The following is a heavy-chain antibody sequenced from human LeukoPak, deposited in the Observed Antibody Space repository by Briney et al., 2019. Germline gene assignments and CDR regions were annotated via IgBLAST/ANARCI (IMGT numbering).Heavy chain of an antibody. CDR1: GFTFSSYV. V-gene: IGHV3-23*01. D-gene: IGHD1-26*01. CDR2: ITGAGGGT. Sequence: GGSLRLSCAASGFTFSSYVMSWVRQAPGKGLEWVSAITGAGGGTNYADSVKGRFTISRDNSKNTLYLQMNSLRAEDTAVYYCARETSSGNFVTIDCWGQGTLVTVSS. CDR3: ARETSSGNFVTIDC. J-gene: IGHJ4*02.